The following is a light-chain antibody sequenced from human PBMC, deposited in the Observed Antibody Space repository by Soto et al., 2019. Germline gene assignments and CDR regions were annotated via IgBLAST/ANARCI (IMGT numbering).Light chain of an antibody. CDR1: SSDIGGYDY. J-gene: IGLJ2*01. CDR3: TSYASSSTHVV. V-gene: IGLV2-14*01. CDR2: DVN. Sequence: QSALTQPASVSGSPGQSITLSCTGTSSDIGGYDYVSWYQRYPGKAPKLIIYDVNNRPSGVSNRFSGSKSGNTASLTISGLQADDEADYYCTSYASSSTHVVFGGGTKLTVL.